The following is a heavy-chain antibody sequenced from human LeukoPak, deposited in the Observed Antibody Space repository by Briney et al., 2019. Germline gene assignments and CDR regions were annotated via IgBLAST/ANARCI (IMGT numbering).Heavy chain of an antibody. CDR1: GFTFSSYW. Sequence: TGGSLRLSCAASGFTFSSYWMHWVRQAPGKGLVWVSRINSDGSTTSHADSVKGRFTISRGNAKNTLYLQMNSLRAEDTAVYYCASAYSSSWYSGDYYGMDVWGQGTTVTVSS. V-gene: IGHV3-74*01. J-gene: IGHJ6*02. D-gene: IGHD6-13*01. CDR2: INSDGSTT. CDR3: ASAYSSSWYSGDYYGMDV.